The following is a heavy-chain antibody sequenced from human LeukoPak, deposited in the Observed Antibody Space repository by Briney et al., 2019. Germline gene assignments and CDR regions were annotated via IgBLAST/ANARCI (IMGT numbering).Heavy chain of an antibody. V-gene: IGHV2-5*02. D-gene: IGHD6-13*01. CDR1: GFALRTRGVG. Sequence: SGPTLLKPTPTLTLTFTFFGFALRTRGVGVGWIRQPPGKALEWLSLIYWDDDKRYSPSLKSSLTITKDTSKNQVVLTMTNMHPVDTATYYCAHSPGDIAAAVIDPWGQGTLVTVSS. CDR3: AHSPGDIAAAVIDP. J-gene: IGHJ5*02. CDR2: IYWDDDK.